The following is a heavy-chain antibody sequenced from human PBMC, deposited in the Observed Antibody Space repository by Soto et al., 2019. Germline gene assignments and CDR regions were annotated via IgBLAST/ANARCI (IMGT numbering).Heavy chain of an antibody. CDR3: AKSPGIYDLSIPCPPYSCES. D-gene: IGHD5-12*01. CDR2: ISGSGGST. V-gene: IGHV3-23*01. CDR1: GFAFSTYA. J-gene: IGHJ3*02. Sequence: GGSLRLSCAASGFAFSTYAMSWVRQAPGKGLDWVSGISGSGGSTYYADSVKGRFTISRDNSKNTLYLQMNSLRAEDTAVYYCAKSPGIYDLSIPCPPYSCESWGQGTRVTVAS.